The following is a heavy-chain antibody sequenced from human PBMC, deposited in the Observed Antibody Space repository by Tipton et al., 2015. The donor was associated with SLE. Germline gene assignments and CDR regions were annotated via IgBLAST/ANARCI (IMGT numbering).Heavy chain of an antibody. CDR1: GGSISSYY. CDR3: ARHKDFLEWLSSANWFDP. V-gene: IGHV4-31*03. Sequence: TLSLTCTVSGGSISSYYWSWIRQHPGKGLEWIGYIYYSGSTYYNPSLKSRVTISVDTSKNQFSLKLSSVTAADTAVYYCARHKDFLEWLSSANWFDPWGQGTLVTVSS. CDR2: IYYSGST. J-gene: IGHJ5*02. D-gene: IGHD3-3*01.